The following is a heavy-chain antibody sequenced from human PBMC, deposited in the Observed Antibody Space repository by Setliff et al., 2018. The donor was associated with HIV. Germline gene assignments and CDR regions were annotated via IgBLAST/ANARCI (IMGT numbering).Heavy chain of an antibody. D-gene: IGHD2-21*01. CDR3: ATDCAVVGGTGSLDS. J-gene: IGHJ4*02. V-gene: IGHV3-7*05. CDR2: IKQDGSEK. CDR1: GFTFSTYW. Sequence: PGESLKISCAASGFTFSTYWMSWVRQAPGKGLEWVANIKQDGSEKNYMDSVKGRFTISRDNAKNSLYLQMNSLRVEDTAVYHCATDCAVVGGTGSLDSWGQGTLVTVSS.